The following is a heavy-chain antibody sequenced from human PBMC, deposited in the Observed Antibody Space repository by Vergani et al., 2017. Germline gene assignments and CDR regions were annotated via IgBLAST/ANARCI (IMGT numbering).Heavy chain of an antibody. D-gene: IGHD3-22*01. Sequence: EVQLLESGGGLVQPGGSLRLSCAASGFTFSSYAMSWVRQAPGKGLEWVSAISGSGGSTYYADSVKGRFTISRDNSKNTLYLQMNSLRAEDTAVYYCAKDPDYYDSSGYYGWYFDLWGRGTLVTVSS. V-gene: IGHV3-23*01. J-gene: IGHJ2*01. CDR3: AKDPDYYDSSGYYGWYFDL. CDR2: ISGSGGST. CDR1: GFTFSSYA.